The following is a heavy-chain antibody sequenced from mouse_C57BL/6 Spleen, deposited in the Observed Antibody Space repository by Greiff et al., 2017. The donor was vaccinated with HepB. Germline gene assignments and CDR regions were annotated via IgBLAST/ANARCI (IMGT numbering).Heavy chain of an antibody. CDR3: ATGTVYYYAMDY. V-gene: IGHV5-6*01. D-gene: IGHD4-1*01. CDR1: GFTFSSYG. Sequence: EVQLVESGGDLVKPGGSLKLSCAASGFTFSSYGMSWVRQTPDKRLEWVATISSGGSYTYYPDSVKGRFTISRDNAKNTLYLQMSSLKSEDTAMYYCATGTVYYYAMDYWGQGTAVTVSS. J-gene: IGHJ4*01. CDR2: ISSGGSYT.